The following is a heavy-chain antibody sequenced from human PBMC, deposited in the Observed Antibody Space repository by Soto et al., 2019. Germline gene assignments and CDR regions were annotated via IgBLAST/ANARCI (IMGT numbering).Heavy chain of an antibody. J-gene: IGHJ3*02. V-gene: IGHV1-18*01. CDR3: LRVVSPSLLTAFAI. CDR1: GYTFTRYG. CDR2: ISAYNGNT. Sequence: QVQLVQSGAEVKKPGASVKVSCKASGYTFTRYGISWVRQAPGQGLEWMGWISAYNGNTNYAQKHQGRVTKTKDTSAITAYMALRSLRSDDTAVYYCLRVVSPSLLTAFAIWGQVTMVTVSS.